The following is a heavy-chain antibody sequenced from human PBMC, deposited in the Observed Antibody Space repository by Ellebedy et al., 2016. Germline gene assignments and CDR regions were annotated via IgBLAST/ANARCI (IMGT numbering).Heavy chain of an antibody. CDR1: GYTFTSYA. V-gene: IGHV1-3*01. J-gene: IGHJ4*02. D-gene: IGHD3-22*01. Sequence: ASVKVSCKASGYTFTSYAMHWVRQAPGQRLEWMGWINAGNGNTKYSQKFQGRVTITRDTSASTAYMELSSLRSEDTAVYYCARVVSGYYSHFDYWGQGTLVTVSS. CDR3: ARVVSGYYSHFDY. CDR2: INAGNGNT.